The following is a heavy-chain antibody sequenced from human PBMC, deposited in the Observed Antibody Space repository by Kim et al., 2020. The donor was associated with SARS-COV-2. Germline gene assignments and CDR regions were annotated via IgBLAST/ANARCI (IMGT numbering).Heavy chain of an antibody. J-gene: IGHJ4*02. V-gene: IGHV3-33*01. CDR3: ARGYIAVAGTGDY. CDR1: GFTFSSYG. D-gene: IGHD6-19*01. Sequence: GGSLRLSCAASGFTFSSYGMHWVRQAPGKGLEWVAVIWYDGSNKYYADSVKGRFTISRDNSKNTLYLQMNSLRAEDTAVYYCARGYIAVAGTGDYWGQGTLVTVSS. CDR2: IWYDGSNK.